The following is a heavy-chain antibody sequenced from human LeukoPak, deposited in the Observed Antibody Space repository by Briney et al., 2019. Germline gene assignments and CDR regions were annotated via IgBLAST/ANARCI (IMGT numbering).Heavy chain of an antibody. D-gene: IGHD2-15*01. Sequence: GGSLRLSRAASGFTFSTYSMNWVRQAPGKGLEWVSYISSSISTVYYADSVRGRFTISRDNAKNSLYLQMNSLRDEDTAVYYCARGCSPGSCSPLDYWGQGTLVTVSS. CDR2: ISSSISTV. CDR1: GFTFSTYS. CDR3: ARGCSPGSCSPLDY. V-gene: IGHV3-48*02. J-gene: IGHJ4*02.